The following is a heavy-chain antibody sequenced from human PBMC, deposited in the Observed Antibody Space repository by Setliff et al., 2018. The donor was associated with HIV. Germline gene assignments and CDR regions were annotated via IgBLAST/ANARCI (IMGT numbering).Heavy chain of an antibody. Sequence: SETLSLTCAVYGGSFSGYYWNWIRQPPGKGLEWIGYITYSGSAYYNPSLKSRVTISVDTSKNQFSLKLSSVTAADTAVYYCASALSSSWDYFDYWGQGTKVTVSS. CDR2: ITYSGSA. D-gene: IGHD6-13*01. CDR1: GGSFSGYY. CDR3: ASALSSSWDYFDY. J-gene: IGHJ4*02. V-gene: IGHV4-34*01.